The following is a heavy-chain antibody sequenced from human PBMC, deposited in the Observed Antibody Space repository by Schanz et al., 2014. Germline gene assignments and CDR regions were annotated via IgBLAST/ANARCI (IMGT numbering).Heavy chain of an antibody. CDR3: ARGQIMAAAGLVDY. D-gene: IGHD6-13*01. J-gene: IGHJ4*01. CDR2: IWYDGSNK. CDR1: GFIFSSYG. V-gene: IGHV3-33*01. Sequence: QVQLVESGGGVVQPGRSLRLSCAASGFIFSSYGLHWVRQAPGKGLEWVAFIWYDGSNKYYADSVKGRFTISRDNSKNTLYLQMSSLRAEDTAVYYCARGQIMAAAGLVDYWGHGTLVTVSS.